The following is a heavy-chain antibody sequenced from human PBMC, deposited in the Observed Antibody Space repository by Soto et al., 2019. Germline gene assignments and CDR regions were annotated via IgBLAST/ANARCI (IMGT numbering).Heavy chain of an antibody. CDR1: GFTLSTYS. CDR2: ISSSSSTI. V-gene: IGHV3-48*01. D-gene: IGHD3-22*01. Sequence: GGSLRLSCGASGFTLSTYSMNWVRQAPGKGLEWVSYISSSSSTIFYTDSVKGRFTVSRDNAKNSLYLQMNSLRAEDTAVYYCARFYYDSSGYLPSPYYYYYGMDVWGQGTTVTVPS. J-gene: IGHJ6*02. CDR3: ARFYYDSSGYLPSPYYYYYGMDV.